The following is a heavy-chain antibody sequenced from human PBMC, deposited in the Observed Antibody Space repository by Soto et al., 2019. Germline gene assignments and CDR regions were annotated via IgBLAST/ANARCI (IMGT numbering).Heavy chain of an antibody. CDR1: GGTFSSYT. CDR2: IIPILGIA. D-gene: IGHD2-21*02. CDR3: ARSIVVVTALDY. J-gene: IGHJ4*02. Sequence: SVKVSCKASGGTFSSYTISWVRQAPGQGLEWMGRIIPILGIANYAQKFQGRVTITRDKSASTAYMELSSLRSEDTAVYYCARSIVVVTALDYWGQGTLVTVSS. V-gene: IGHV1-69*02.